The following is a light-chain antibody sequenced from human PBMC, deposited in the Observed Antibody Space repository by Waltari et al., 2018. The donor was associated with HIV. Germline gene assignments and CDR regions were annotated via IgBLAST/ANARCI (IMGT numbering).Light chain of an antibody. CDR1: ALPTKY. CDR3: YSTDSSGIIGM. Sequence: SSELTQPPSLSVSPGQAARNTCPGNALPTKYAYWYQQKSGQAPVLVIYEDNKRPSGIPERFSGSSSGTMATLTISGAQVEDEADYYCYSTDSSGIIGMFGGGTKLAVL. CDR2: EDN. J-gene: IGLJ3*02. V-gene: IGLV3-10*01.